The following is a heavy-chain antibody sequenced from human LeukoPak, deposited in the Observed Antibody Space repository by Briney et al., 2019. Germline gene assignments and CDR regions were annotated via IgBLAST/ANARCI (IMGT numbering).Heavy chain of an antibody. CDR1: GYTFTSYG. J-gene: IGHJ6*02. CDR2: ISAYNGNT. D-gene: IGHD1-26*01. CDR3: ARRSGSMYYYGMDV. V-gene: IGHV1-18*01. Sequence: GASVKVSCKASGYTFTSYGISWVRQAPGQRLEWMGWISAYNGNTNYAQKLQGRVTTTTDTSTSTAYMELRSLRSDDTAVYYCARRSGSMYYYGMDVWGQGTTVTVSS.